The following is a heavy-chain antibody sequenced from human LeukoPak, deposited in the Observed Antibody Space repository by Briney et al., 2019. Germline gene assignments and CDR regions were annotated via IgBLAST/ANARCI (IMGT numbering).Heavy chain of an antibody. V-gene: IGHV4-61*02. CDR3: ARASYSYDISGWVPFDY. J-gene: IGHJ4*02. D-gene: IGHD3-22*01. CDR2: IYTSGST. Sequence: NPSETLSLTCTVSGNSISSGDYYWSWIRQPAGKGLEWIGRIYTSGSTTYNPSLKSRVTISGDTSENQFSLRLSSVTAADTAVYYCARASYSYDISGWVPFDYWGQGTLVTVSS. CDR1: GNSISSGDYY.